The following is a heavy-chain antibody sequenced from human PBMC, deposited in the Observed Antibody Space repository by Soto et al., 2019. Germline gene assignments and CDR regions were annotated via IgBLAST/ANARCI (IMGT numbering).Heavy chain of an antibody. CDR1: GFTFSSYS. J-gene: IGHJ6*02. D-gene: IGHD3-16*02. CDR2: ISSSSSYI. CDR3: ARDPASDYVWGSYRYKGDYYYYGMDV. V-gene: IGHV3-21*01. Sequence: GGSLRLSCAASGFTFSSYSMNWVRQAPGKGLEWVSSISSSSSYIYYADSVKGRFTISRDNAKNSLYLQMNSLRAEDTAVYYCARDPASDYVWGSYRYKGDYYYYGMDVRGQGTTVTVSS.